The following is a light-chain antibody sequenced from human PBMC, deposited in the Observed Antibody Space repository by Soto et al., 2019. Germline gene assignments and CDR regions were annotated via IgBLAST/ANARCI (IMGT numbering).Light chain of an antibody. CDR1: QGLSTF. CDR3: RQHDNFPIT. Sequence: DIQLTQSPFFLSASVGDRVTITCRASQGLSTFLVWYQQKPGEAPKSLIYAASTLQTGVPSRFSGSGSGTEFTLTISSLQPEDSATYYCRQHDNFPITFGQGTRLDIK. CDR2: AAS. J-gene: IGKJ5*01. V-gene: IGKV1-9*01.